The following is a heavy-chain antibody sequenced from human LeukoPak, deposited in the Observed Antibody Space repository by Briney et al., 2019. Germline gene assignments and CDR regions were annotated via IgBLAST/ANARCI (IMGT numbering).Heavy chain of an antibody. CDR1: GYTFTGYY. J-gene: IGHJ4*02. V-gene: IGHV1-2*02. Sequence: ASVKVSCKASGYTFTGYYIHWVRQAPGQGLEWMGWINPNSGGTNYAQKFQGRVTMTRDTSISTGYMELSRLRSDDTAMYYCARDLSNYYDSSGYYYWGQGTLVTVSS. CDR3: ARDLSNYYDSSGYYY. CDR2: INPNSGGT. D-gene: IGHD3-22*01.